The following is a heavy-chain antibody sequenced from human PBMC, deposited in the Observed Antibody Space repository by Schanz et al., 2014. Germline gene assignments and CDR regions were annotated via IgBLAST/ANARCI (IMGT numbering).Heavy chain of an antibody. V-gene: IGHV3-23*04. CDR1: GFTFSSYS. Sequence: EVQLAESGGGLVQPGGSLRLSCAASGFTFSSYSMNWVRQAPGKGLEWVSAISGSGGSTYYADSVKGRFTISRDNSKNTLYLQMNSLRAEDTAVYYCAKDPSHGDYDYYFDYWGQGTLXTVSS. CDR2: ISGSGGST. CDR3: AKDPSHGDYDYYFDY. D-gene: IGHD3-22*01. J-gene: IGHJ4*02.